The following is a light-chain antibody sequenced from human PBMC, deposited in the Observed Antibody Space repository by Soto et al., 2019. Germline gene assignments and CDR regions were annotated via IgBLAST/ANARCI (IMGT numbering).Light chain of an antibody. CDR2: DAS. Sequence: DIQMTQSPSFLSASVGDKVTITCRATESVSKWLAWYQEKPGNPPRPLIYDASTLESGVPSRFSGSGSGTEFTRTISSLQADDVAIYYCQQYNSYSWTFGQGTKVEMK. CDR1: ESVSKW. V-gene: IGKV1-5*01. CDR3: QQYNSYSWT. J-gene: IGKJ1*01.